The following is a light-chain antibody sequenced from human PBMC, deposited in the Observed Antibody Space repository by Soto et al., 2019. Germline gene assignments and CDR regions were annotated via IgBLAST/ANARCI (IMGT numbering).Light chain of an antibody. J-gene: IGKJ4*01. Sequence: DIQLTQSPSSLSASVGDRVTINCRASQSIYTYLNWFQLKPGKGPKLLIFASSTLQSGVPSTFSGSGSGADFSLTIRSLQPEDFATYYCQQSYSNTLSFVGGTRV. V-gene: IGKV1-39*01. CDR2: ASS. CDR3: QQSYSNTLS. CDR1: QSIYTY.